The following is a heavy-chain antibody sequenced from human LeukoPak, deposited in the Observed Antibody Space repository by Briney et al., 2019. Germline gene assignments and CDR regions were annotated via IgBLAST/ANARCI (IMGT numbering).Heavy chain of an antibody. CDR3: ASVLLEAFNI. V-gene: IGHV4-34*01. D-gene: IGHD3-3*02. Sequence: KPSETLSLTCAVYGGSFSGYYWSWIRQPPGKGLEWIGEINHSGSTNYTPSLKSRVTISVDTSKSQFSLKLSSVTAADTAVYYCASVLLEAFNIWGQGTMVTVSS. CDR1: GGSFSGYY. CDR2: INHSGST. J-gene: IGHJ3*02.